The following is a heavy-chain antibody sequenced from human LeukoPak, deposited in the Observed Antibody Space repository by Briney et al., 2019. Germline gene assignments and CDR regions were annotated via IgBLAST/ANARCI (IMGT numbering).Heavy chain of an antibody. D-gene: IGHD3-16*02. CDR2: ISSSSSYI. CDR3: ARATNIMITFGGVIEPFDY. V-gene: IGHV3-21*01. J-gene: IGHJ4*02. CDR1: GFTFSSYS. Sequence: GGTLRLSCAASGFTFSSYSMNWVRQAPGKGLEWVSSISSSSSYIYYADSVKGRFTISRDNAKNSLYLQMNSLRAEDTAVYYCARATNIMITFGGVIEPFDYWGQGTLVTVSS.